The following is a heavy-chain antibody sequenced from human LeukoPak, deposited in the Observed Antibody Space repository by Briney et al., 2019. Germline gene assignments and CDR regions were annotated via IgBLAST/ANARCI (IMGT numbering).Heavy chain of an antibody. CDR1: GGNYRDYV. Sequence: SVKVSCKASGGNYRDYVISWVRQAPGQGREWMGRIFPIFGTVNYAQNFQGRVTIIIDESTTTVYMELSSLRSEDTAVYFCARDTFDYWGQGTLVTVSS. J-gene: IGHJ4*02. CDR2: IFPIFGTV. V-gene: IGHV1-69*05. CDR3: ARDTFDY.